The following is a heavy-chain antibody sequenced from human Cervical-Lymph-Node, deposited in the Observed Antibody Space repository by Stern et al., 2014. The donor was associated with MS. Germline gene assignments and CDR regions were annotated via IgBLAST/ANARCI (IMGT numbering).Heavy chain of an antibody. V-gene: IGHV4-31*03. J-gene: IGHJ4*02. CDR3: ARGTSSGGDFDY. D-gene: IGHD6-19*01. CDR1: GGSINNGNSY. Sequence: VQLLESGPGPVKPSQTLSLTCTVSGGSINNGNSYWTWIRQHPGKGLEWIGYIYYSGSTSYNPSLRSRVTMSVNTSKQQFSLKLSSVTAADTAVYYCARGTSSGGDFDYWGQGTLVTVSS. CDR2: IYYSGST.